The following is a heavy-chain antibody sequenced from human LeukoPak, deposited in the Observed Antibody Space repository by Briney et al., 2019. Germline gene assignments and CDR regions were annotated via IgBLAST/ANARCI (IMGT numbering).Heavy chain of an antibody. CDR2: IYISGST. J-gene: IGHJ4*02. D-gene: IGHD3-22*01. V-gene: IGHV4-4*07. CDR3: ASTHYDNSKDDY. Sequence: IPSEALCLTCTVSGAFITSYYWSWIRQPPGKGLEWIGHIYISGSTNYNPSLKSRVTMSVDTSKNQFSLKLSSVTAADTAVYYCASTHYDNSKDDYWGQGTLVTVSS. CDR1: GAFITSYY.